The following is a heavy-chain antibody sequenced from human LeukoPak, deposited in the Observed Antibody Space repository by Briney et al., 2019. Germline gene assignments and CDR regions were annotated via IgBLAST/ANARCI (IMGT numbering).Heavy chain of an antibody. CDR2: INHSGST. CDR3: ARQYGNSWSGLSY. D-gene: IGHD6-13*01. CDR1: GGSFSGYY. J-gene: IGHJ4*02. V-gene: IGHV4-34*01. Sequence: SETLSLTCAVYGGSFSGYYWSWIRQPPGKGLEWIGEINHSGSTNYNPSLKSRVTISVDTSKSQFSLKLRSVTDADTAVYYCARQYGNSWSGLSYWGQGTLVTVSS.